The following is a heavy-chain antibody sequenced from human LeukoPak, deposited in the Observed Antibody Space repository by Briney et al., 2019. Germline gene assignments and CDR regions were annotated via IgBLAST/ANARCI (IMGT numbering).Heavy chain of an antibody. CDR1: GGSFSGYY. CDR3: ARLSGYSSGHYYSDY. D-gene: IGHD3-22*01. Sequence: SETLSLTCAVYGGSFSGYYWSWIRQPPGKGLEWIGEINHSGSTNYNPSLKSRVTISVDTSKNQFSLKLSSVTAADTAVYCCARLSGYSSGHYYSDYWGQGTLVTVSS. CDR2: INHSGST. V-gene: IGHV4-34*01. J-gene: IGHJ4*02.